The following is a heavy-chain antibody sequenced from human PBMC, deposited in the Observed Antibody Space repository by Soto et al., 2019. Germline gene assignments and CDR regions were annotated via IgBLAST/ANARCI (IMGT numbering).Heavy chain of an antibody. CDR3: ARSFPQILTYSSSHNWFDT. CDR2: ISAYNGNT. D-gene: IGHD6-6*01. V-gene: IGHV1-18*01. J-gene: IGHJ5*02. CDR1: GYTFTSYG. Sequence: ASVKVSCKASGYTFTSYGISWVRQAPGQGLEWMGWISAYNGNTNYAQKLQGRVTMTTDTSTSTAYMELRSLRSDDTAVYYCARSFPQILTYSSSHNWFDTWGQGSMVSVSS.